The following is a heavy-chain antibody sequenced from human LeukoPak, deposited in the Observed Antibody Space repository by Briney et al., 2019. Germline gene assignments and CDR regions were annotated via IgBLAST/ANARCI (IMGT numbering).Heavy chain of an antibody. CDR1: GGTFISYA. CDR2: IIPIFGTA. D-gene: IGHD4-17*01. CDR3: ARDTPDGDNDY. J-gene: IGHJ4*02. Sequence: ASVKVSCKASGGTFISYAISWVRQAPGQGLEWMGGIIPIFGTANYAQKFQGRVTITADESTSTAYMELSSLRSEDTAVYYCARDTPDGDNDYWGQGTLVTVSS. V-gene: IGHV1-69*13.